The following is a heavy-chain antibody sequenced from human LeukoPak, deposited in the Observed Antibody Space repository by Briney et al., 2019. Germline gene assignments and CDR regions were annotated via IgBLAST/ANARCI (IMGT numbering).Heavy chain of an antibody. CDR1: GGSISSYY. Sequence: SETLSLTCTVSGGSISSYYWSWIRQPPGKGLEWIGYIYYSGSTNYNPSLKSRVTISVDTSKNQFSLKLSSVTAADTAVYYCARVVVAAAGWFDPWGQGTLVIVSS. CDR3: ARVVVAAAGWFDP. CDR2: IYYSGST. V-gene: IGHV4-59*01. J-gene: IGHJ5*02. D-gene: IGHD6-13*01.